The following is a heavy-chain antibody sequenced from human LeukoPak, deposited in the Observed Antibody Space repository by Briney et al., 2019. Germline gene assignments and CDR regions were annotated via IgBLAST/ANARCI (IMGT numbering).Heavy chain of an antibody. CDR2: IYYSGST. CDR3: ASDSSGYYLFDY. D-gene: IGHD3-22*01. V-gene: IGHV4-39*07. J-gene: IGHJ4*02. Sequence: SETLSLTCTVSGGSISSSSYYWGWIRQPPGKGLEWIGSIYYSGSTYYNPSLKSRVTISVDTSKNQFSLKLSSVTAADTAVYYCASDSSGYYLFDYWGQGTLVTVSS. CDR1: GGSISSSSYY.